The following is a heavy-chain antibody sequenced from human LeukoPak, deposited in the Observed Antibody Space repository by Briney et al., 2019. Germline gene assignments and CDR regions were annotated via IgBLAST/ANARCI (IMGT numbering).Heavy chain of an antibody. CDR2: ISTSSSYI. CDR1: GFTFSSYG. Sequence: GGSLRLSCAASGFTFSSYGMSWVRQAPGKGLEWVSSISTSSSYIYYADSVRGRFTISRDNAKNSLYLQMNSLRAEDTAVYSCARGADGVSSNSRGWFDPWGQGTLVTVSS. V-gene: IGHV3-21*01. CDR3: ARGADGVSSNSRGWFDP. D-gene: IGHD2-15*01. J-gene: IGHJ5*02.